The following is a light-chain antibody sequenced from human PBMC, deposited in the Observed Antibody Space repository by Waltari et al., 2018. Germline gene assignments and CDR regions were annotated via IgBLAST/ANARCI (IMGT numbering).Light chain of an antibody. CDR1: SGPSTNV. CDR3: QTGGHGTWV. J-gene: IGLJ3*02. Sequence: QLVLTQSPSASASLGASVKLTCTLSSGPSTNVIAWLQKRPEKGPRYLMKVNSDGIPNKGDEIPDRFSGSSSGAERYLTISSLQSEDEADYYCQTGGHGTWVFGGGTKLTVL. V-gene: IGLV4-69*01. CDR2: VNSDGIP.